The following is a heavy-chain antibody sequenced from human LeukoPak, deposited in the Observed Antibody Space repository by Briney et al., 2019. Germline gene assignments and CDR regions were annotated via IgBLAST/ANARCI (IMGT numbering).Heavy chain of an antibody. J-gene: IGHJ6*03. Sequence: KPSATLSLTCAAAGGSISSYYWSWSREPPGKGLEGIGYIYYSGSTNYNPSLKRRVTISGDTSKNQFSLKMSTVRAADTAVYYCGSTNYTPSIKSRVPISVDTSKTQFSLKLSSVAAADTAVYYCARVPYSNYGYYYYYMDVWGKGTTVTVSS. CDR2: IYYSGST. V-gene: IGHV4-59*03. CDR1: GGSISSYY. CDR3: GSTNYTPSIKSRVPISVDTSKTQFSLKLSSVAAADTAVYYCARVPYSNYGYYYYYMDV. D-gene: IGHD3-10*01.